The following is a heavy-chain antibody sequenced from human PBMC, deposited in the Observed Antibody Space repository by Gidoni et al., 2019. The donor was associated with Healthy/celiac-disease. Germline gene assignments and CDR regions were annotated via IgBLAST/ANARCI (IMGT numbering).Heavy chain of an antibody. D-gene: IGHD1-26*01. CDR2: IYHSGGT. J-gene: IGHJ4*02. V-gene: IGHV4-38-2*02. Sequence: QVQLQESGPGLVTPSETLSLTCTVSGYSISSGYYWGWIRQPPGKGLEWIGSIYHSGGTYYNPSLKSRVTISVDTSKNQFSLKLSYVTAADTAVYYCASWVGAYDYWGQGTLVTVSS. CDR1: GYSISSGYY. CDR3: ASWVGAYDY.